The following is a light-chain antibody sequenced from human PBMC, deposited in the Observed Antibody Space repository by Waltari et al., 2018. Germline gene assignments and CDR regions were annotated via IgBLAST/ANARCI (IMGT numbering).Light chain of an antibody. CDR1: SSDVGGYAY. J-gene: IGLJ1*01. CDR2: EVS. Sequence: QSALTQPPSASGSPGQSVTISCPATSSDVGGYAYVSWYQQHPGKAPNLMIYEVSKRPSGVPDRFSGSKSGNTASLTVSGLQAEDEADYYCSSYAGSNAYVFGLGTKVTVL. CDR3: SSYAGSNAYV. V-gene: IGLV2-8*01.